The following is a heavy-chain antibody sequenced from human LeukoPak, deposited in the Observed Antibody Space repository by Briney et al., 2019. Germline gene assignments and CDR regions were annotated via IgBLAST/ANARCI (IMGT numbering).Heavy chain of an antibody. Sequence: PGGSLRLSCAASGFPFSSYAMSWLRQAPGKGLEWASAISGSGGSTYYADSVKGRFTISRDNSKNTLYLQMNSLRAEDTAVYYCAKGGSSRFYFDYWGQGTLVTVSS. D-gene: IGHD1-26*01. V-gene: IGHV3-23*01. J-gene: IGHJ4*02. CDR2: ISGSGGST. CDR3: AKGGSSRFYFDY. CDR1: GFPFSSYA.